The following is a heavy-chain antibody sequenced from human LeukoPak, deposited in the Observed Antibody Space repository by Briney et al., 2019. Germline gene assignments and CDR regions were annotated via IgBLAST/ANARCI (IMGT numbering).Heavy chain of an antibody. V-gene: IGHV4-59*08. J-gene: IGHJ4*02. D-gene: IGHD6-19*01. CDR1: GGSISGYY. CDR3: ARLASSGWSHCDY. CDR2: IYYSGST. Sequence: SETLSLTCTVSGGSISGYYWSWIRQPPGKGPEWIGYIYYSGSTNYNPSLKSRVTISVDTSKNQFSLKMNSVTATDTAVYYCARLASSGWSHCDYWGQGTLVTVSS.